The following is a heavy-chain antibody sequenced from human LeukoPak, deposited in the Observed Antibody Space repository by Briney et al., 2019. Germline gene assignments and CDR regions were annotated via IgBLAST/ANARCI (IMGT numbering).Heavy chain of an antibody. CDR1: GFTFDDYA. D-gene: IGHD1-1*01. V-gene: IGHV3-9*01. J-gene: IGHJ3*02. Sequence: GGSLRLSCAAFGFTFDDYAMYWVRQVPGKGREWVSDISWNSGTIGYADSVKGRFTSSRDNAKKSLYLQMNSLRPEGTAMYYCAKCDSAGSTYALDIWGQGTLVTVSS. CDR2: ISWNSGTI. CDR3: AKCDSAGSTYALDI.